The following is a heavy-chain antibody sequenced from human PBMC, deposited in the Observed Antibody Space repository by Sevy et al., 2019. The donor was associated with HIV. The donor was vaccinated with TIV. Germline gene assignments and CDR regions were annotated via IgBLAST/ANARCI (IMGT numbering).Heavy chain of an antibody. Sequence: GGSLRLSCAASGFTFSSYSMNWVRQAPGKGLEWVSSIRSSSSYIYYADSVKGRFTISRDNAKNSLYLQMNSLRAEDTAVYYCARNVVAASGDYWGQGTLVTVSS. D-gene: IGHD2-15*01. CDR2: IRSSSSYI. CDR3: ARNVVAASGDY. J-gene: IGHJ4*02. CDR1: GFTFSSYS. V-gene: IGHV3-21*01.